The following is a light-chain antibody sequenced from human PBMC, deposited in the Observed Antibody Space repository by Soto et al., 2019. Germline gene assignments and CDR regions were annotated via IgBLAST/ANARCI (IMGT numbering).Light chain of an antibody. CDR3: QQRSNWPLYT. Sequence: EIVLTQSAAALSLSPVERASISCSASQSVDSYLAWYQHKPGQAPRLLIYDASNRATGIPDRFSGSGSGTDFTLTISSLEPEDFAVYYCQQRSNWPLYTFGQGTKVDIK. CDR2: DAS. J-gene: IGKJ2*01. CDR1: QSVDSY. V-gene: IGKV3-11*01.